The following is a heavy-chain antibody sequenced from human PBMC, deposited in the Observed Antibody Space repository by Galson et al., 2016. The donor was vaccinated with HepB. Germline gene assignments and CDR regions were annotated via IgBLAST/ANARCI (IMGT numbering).Heavy chain of an antibody. D-gene: IGHD2-15*01. CDR1: GFTFSSYW. V-gene: IGHV3-74*03. J-gene: IGHJ3*02. CDR3: ARPGYCSGSSCYVPFDI. CDR2: INNDGSNT. Sequence: SLRLSCAASGFTFSSYWMNWVRQAPGKGLVWVSRINNDGSNTTYADSVKGRFTTSRDNAKNTLYLQVNSLRAEDTAVYYCARPGYCSGSSCYVPFDIWGQGTMATVSS.